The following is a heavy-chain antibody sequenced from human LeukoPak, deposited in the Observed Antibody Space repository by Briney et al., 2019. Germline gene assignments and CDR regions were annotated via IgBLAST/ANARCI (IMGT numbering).Heavy chain of an antibody. CDR1: GFTFSSYG. J-gene: IGHJ4*02. D-gene: IGHD2-8*01. CDR2: ISGSGGST. CDR3: AKDRSCTNDICHGDFDY. Sequence: PGGSLRLSCAASGFTFSSYGVSWVRQAPGKGLEWVSSISGSGGSTYSADSVKGRFTISRDNSKSTLYLQMNSLRAEDTALYYCAKDRSCTNDICHGDFDYWGQGTLVTVSS. V-gene: IGHV3-23*01.